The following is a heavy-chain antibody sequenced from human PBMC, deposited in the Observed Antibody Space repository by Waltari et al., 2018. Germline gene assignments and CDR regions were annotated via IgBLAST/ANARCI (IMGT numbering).Heavy chain of an antibody. D-gene: IGHD3-3*01. Sequence: EVQLVESGGGLVQPGGSLNISCAASCLTLSGSAVHWVRQASGKGLEWVGRVRSKANGSAIAYAASVEGRFIISRDDSKNTAYLQMNSLKAEDTAVYYCTSLEEVFLYYMNVWGKGTTVTISS. J-gene: IGHJ6*03. CDR2: VRSKANGSAI. CDR1: CLTLSGSA. CDR3: TSLEEVFLYYMNV. V-gene: IGHV3-73*02.